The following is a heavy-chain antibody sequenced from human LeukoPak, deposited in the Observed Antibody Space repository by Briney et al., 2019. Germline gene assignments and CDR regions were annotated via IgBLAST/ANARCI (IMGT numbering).Heavy chain of an antibody. CDR1: GGSFSGYY. V-gene: IGHV4-34*01. CDR3: ARASLESIAARSYLDY. D-gene: IGHD6-6*01. J-gene: IGHJ4*02. Sequence: SETLSLTCAVYGGSFSGYYWSWIRQPPGKGLEWIGEINHSGSTNYNPSLKSRVTISVDTSKNQFSLKLSSVTAADTAVYYCARASLESIAARSYLDYWGQGTLVTVSS. CDR2: INHSGST.